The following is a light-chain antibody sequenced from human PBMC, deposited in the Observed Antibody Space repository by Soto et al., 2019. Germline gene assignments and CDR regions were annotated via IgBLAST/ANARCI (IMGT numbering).Light chain of an antibody. CDR1: SSDVGGYDY. CDR2: DVD. V-gene: IGLV2-14*01. Sequence: QSALTQPASVSGSPRQSITISCTGTSSDVGGYDYVSWYQQHPGEVPKLLIYDVDKRPSGVSDRFSGSKSGNTASLTISGLQAEDEADYYCSSYTSSNTYVFGTGTKVTVL. J-gene: IGLJ1*01. CDR3: SSYTSSNTYV.